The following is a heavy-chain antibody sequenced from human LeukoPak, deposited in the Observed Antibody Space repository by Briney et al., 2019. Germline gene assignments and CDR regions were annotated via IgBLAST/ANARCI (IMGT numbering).Heavy chain of an antibody. D-gene: IGHD6-19*01. CDR3: AKEGIAVPSDAFDI. Sequence: SETLSLTCAVYGGSFSGYYWSWIRQPPGKGLEWIGEINHSGSTNYNPSLKSRVTISVDTSKNQFSLKLRSVTAADTAVYFCAKEGIAVPSDAFDIWGQGTMVTVSS. CDR2: INHSGST. CDR1: GGSFSGYY. V-gene: IGHV4-34*01. J-gene: IGHJ3*02.